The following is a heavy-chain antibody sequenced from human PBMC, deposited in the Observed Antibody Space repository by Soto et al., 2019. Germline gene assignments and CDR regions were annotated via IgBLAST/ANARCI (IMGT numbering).Heavy chain of an antibody. CDR1: GFTFSNYW. V-gene: IGHV3-74*01. CDR3: VRDSHGDY. Sequence: EVQLVESGGGLVQPGGSLRLSCAASGFTFSNYWMHWVRQAPGKGLAWVARIDHDGSTDYAGSVRGRFTVSRDNADNMLYLQMNSLRDDDTALYYFVRDSHGDYWGQGTLVTVSS. J-gene: IGHJ4*02. CDR2: IDHDGST.